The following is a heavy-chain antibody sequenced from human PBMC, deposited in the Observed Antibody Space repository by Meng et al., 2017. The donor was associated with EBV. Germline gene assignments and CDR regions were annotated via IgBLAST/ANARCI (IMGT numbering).Heavy chain of an antibody. CDR3: ASESGRGYTPDY. CDR1: GGPFRYYA. J-gene: IGHJ4*02. Sequence: QVQLLELAVEVKKPGSSVKVSFKTAGGPFRYYAIRWVRQATGQGLEWLGGFLPRLGAPNYAQKFHGRVKITADESTSTHYMDLSSLRSEDTAIYYCASESGRGYTPDYWGQGTLVTVSS. D-gene: IGHD3-10*01. V-gene: IGHV1-69*01. CDR2: FLPRLGAP.